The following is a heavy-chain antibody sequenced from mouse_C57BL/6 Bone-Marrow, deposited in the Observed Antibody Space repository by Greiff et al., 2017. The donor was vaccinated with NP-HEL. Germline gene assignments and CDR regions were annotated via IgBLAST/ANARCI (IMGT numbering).Heavy chain of an antibody. V-gene: IGHV1-55*01. J-gene: IGHJ2*01. CDR3: ERYGYGDYFDY. CDR2: IYPGSGIT. Sequence: VQLQQPGAELVKPGASVKMSCTASGSTFTSYWITWVQQRPGQGLEWIGDIYPGSGITNYNEKFKSTSTLTVATSSSPANMHLSSLTTEDSAVYYCERYGYGDYFDYWGQGTTLTVSS. CDR1: GSTFTSYW. D-gene: IGHD2-2*01.